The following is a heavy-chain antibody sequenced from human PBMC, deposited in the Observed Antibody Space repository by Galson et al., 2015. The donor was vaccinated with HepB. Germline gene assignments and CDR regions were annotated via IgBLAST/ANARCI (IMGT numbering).Heavy chain of an antibody. Sequence: SLRLSCAASGLIFDDYAMHWVRQAPGKGLEWVSGISWDSGSIAYSDYVKGRFTISRDNAKNSLYLQMNSLIAEDTALYYYAKDLSRTSEGSSPTDAFDIWGQGTMVTVSS. J-gene: IGHJ3*02. CDR2: ISWDSGSI. D-gene: IGHD2-2*01. V-gene: IGHV3-9*01. CDR1: GLIFDDYA. CDR3: AKDLSRTSEGSSPTDAFDI.